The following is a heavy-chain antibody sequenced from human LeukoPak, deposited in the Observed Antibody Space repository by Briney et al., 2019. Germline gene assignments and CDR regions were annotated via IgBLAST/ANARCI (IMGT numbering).Heavy chain of an antibody. Sequence: PGRSLRLSCAASGFTFSSYAMHWVRQAPGKGLEWVAVISYDGSNKYYADSVKGRFTISRDNSKNTLYLQMNSLRAEDTALYYCAKDFHRLGEFDAFDIWGQGTMVTVSS. D-gene: IGHD3-16*01. V-gene: IGHV3-30*04. J-gene: IGHJ3*02. CDR1: GFTFSSYA. CDR3: AKDFHRLGEFDAFDI. CDR2: ISYDGSNK.